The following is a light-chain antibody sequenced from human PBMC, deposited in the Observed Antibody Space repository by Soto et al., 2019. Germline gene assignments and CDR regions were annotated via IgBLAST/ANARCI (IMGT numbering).Light chain of an antibody. CDR1: QSVLFSSNNKNY. V-gene: IGKV4-1*01. J-gene: IGKJ2*01. CDR3: QQYETSSYI. CDR2: WAS. Sequence: DIVMAQSPDSLAVSLGERATINCKSSQSVLFSSNNKNYLAWYQQKPGQPPELLIYWASTRESGVPDRFSGSGSGTDFTLTISSLQAEDVAVYYCQQYETSSYIFGQGTKLEIK.